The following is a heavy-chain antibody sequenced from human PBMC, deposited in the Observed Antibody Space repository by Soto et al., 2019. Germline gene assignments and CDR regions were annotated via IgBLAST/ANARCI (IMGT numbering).Heavy chain of an antibody. Sequence: SETLSLTCIVSGGSINSGSYYWGWIRQSPGKGLEWIESIYYSGGTLNNPSFRGRVTMSVDTSKNQFSLKLNSVTAADTGVYYCPRHGGSGWYAARWFDPWGQGPLVTVSS. CDR3: PRHGGSGWYAARWFDP. D-gene: IGHD6-19*01. J-gene: IGHJ5*02. CDR2: IYYSGGT. CDR1: GGSINSGSYY. V-gene: IGHV4-39*01.